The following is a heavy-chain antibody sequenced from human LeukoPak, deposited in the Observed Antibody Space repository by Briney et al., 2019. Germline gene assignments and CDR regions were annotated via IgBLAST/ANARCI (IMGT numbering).Heavy chain of an antibody. D-gene: IGHD1-1*01. V-gene: IGHV3-21*01. CDR3: ARDGRAAEFDY. Sequence: GGSLRLSCAASGFTFRSYSMNWVRQASGKGLEWVSVISSSSSYIYYADAVKGRFTISRDNDKNSLYLQMNSLRAEDTAVYYCARDGRAAEFDYWGQGTLVTVSS. CDR1: GFTFRSYS. CDR2: ISSSSSYI. J-gene: IGHJ4*02.